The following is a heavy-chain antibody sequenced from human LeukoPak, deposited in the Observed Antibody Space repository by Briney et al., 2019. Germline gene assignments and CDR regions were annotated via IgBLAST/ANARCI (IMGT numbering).Heavy chain of an antibody. CDR3: ARGRGRTYCGGDCYPDY. Sequence: ASVKVSCKASGYTFTSYDINWVRQATGQGLEWMGWMNPNSRNTGYAQKFQGRVTMTRNTSISTAYMELSSLKSEDTAMYYCARGRGRTYCGGDCYPDYWGQGTLVTVSS. J-gene: IGHJ4*02. CDR1: GYTFTSYD. D-gene: IGHD2-21*02. V-gene: IGHV1-8*01. CDR2: MNPNSRNT.